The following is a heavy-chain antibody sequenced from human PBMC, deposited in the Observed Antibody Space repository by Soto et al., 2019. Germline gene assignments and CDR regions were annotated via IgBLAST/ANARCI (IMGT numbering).Heavy chain of an antibody. J-gene: IGHJ4*02. CDR3: ARHVTSYSNYIDY. CDR1: GYSFTSYW. D-gene: IGHD3-9*01. CDR2: IYPGDSDT. Sequence: GESLKISCKGSGYSFTSYWIGWVRQMPGKGLEWMGIIYPGDSDTRYSPSFHGQVTISADKSISTAYLQWNSLKASDTAMYFCARHVTSYSNYIDYWGQGTLVTVSS. V-gene: IGHV5-51*01.